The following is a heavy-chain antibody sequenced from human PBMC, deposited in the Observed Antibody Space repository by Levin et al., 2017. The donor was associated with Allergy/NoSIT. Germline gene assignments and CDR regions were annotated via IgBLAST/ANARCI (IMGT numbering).Heavy chain of an antibody. V-gene: IGHV3-23*01. J-gene: IGHJ6*02. CDR2: ITGSRDNT. D-gene: IGHD2-21*01. CDR3: AKGQPRIPYYSYGMDV. CDR1: GVTFSSYA. Sequence: GESLKISCVASGVTFSSYAMSWVRQAPGKGLEWVSAITGSRDNTYYADSVKGRFTISRDNSQSTLFLHMNNLRVDDTAVYYCAKGQPRIPYYSYGMDVWGQGTTVTVSS.